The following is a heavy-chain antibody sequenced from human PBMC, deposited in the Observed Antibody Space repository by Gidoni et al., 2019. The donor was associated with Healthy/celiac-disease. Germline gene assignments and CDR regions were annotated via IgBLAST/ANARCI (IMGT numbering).Heavy chain of an antibody. CDR2: IYSGGST. V-gene: IGHV3-66*01. Sequence: EVQLVESGGGLVQPGGSLRLSCAAPGFTVSSNYMSWVRQAPGKGLEWVSVIYSGGSTYYADSVKGRFTISRDNSKNTLYLQMNSLRAEDTAVYYCARDLKDSSGWFPFDYWGQGTLVTVSS. CDR1: GFTVSSNY. J-gene: IGHJ4*02. CDR3: ARDLKDSSGWFPFDY. D-gene: IGHD6-19*01.